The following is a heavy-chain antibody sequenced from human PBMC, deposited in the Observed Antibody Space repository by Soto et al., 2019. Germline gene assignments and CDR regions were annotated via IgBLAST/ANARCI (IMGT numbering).Heavy chain of an antibody. CDR2: THYSGST. CDR3: ARAAYYTRSGYYSIDY. CDR1: GGSISSGDDY. J-gene: IGHJ4*02. Sequence: SETLSLTCTVSGGSISSGDDYWSWIRQPPGKGLEWIGYTHYSGSTYYNPSLKSRLTISVDTSKNQLSLKLSSVTAADTAVYFCARAAYYTRSGYYSIDYWGQGTLVTVSS. V-gene: IGHV4-30-4*01. D-gene: IGHD3-22*01.